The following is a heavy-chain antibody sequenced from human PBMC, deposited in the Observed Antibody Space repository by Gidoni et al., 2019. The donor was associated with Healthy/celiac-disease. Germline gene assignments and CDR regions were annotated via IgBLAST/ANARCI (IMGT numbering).Heavy chain of an antibody. D-gene: IGHD1-20*01. CDR1: GFSLSTSGVG. Sequence: QITLKESGPTLVTPTQTLTLTCAFSGFSLSTSGVGVGWIRQPPGKALEWLALIYWNDDKRYSPSLKSRLTITKDTSKNQVVLTMTNMDPVDTATYYCAHRGITHTWVYFDYWGQGTLVTVSS. J-gene: IGHJ4*02. V-gene: IGHV2-5*01. CDR3: AHRGITHTWVYFDY. CDR2: IYWNDDK.